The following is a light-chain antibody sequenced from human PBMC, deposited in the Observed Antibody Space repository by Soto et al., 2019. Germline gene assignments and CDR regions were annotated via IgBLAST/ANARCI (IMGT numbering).Light chain of an antibody. CDR1: SSDVGSYNL. CDR3: CSYAGSSTFPYV. V-gene: IGLV2-23*02. J-gene: IGLJ1*01. Sequence: QSALTPPASVSGSPGQSITISCTGTSSDVGSYNLVSWYQQHPGKAPKLMIYEVSKRPSGVSNRFSGSKSGNTASLTISGLQAEDEADYYCCSYAGSSTFPYVFGTGTKVTVL. CDR2: EVS.